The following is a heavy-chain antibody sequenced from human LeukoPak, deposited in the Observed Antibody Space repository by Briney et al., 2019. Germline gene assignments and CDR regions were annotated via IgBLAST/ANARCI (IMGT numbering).Heavy chain of an antibody. CDR2: INTDGSDI. Sequence: TGGSLRLSCAASGFTFSTYWMHWVRQAPGKGLVWASRINTDGSDISYADSVRGRFTISRDNARNTLYLQMNSLRADDTAVYYCARDSPWLPDPYWGQGTLVTVSS. V-gene: IGHV3-74*03. CDR1: GFTFSTYW. CDR3: ARDSPWLPDPY. D-gene: IGHD5-24*01. J-gene: IGHJ4*02.